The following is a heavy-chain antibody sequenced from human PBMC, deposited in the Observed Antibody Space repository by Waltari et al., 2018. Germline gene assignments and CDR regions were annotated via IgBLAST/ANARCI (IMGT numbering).Heavy chain of an antibody. J-gene: IGHJ4*02. CDR3: AKDNDLLGALGDSVPFDY. Sequence: EVQLVESGGGLVQPGRSLRLSCAASGFTFDDYAMHWVRQAPGKGLEWVSGISWNSGSIGYADSVKGRFTISRDNAKNSLYLQMNSLRAEDTALYYCAKDNDLLGALGDSVPFDYWGQGTLVTVSS. D-gene: IGHD1-26*01. CDR1: GFTFDDYA. CDR2: ISWNSGSI. V-gene: IGHV3-9*01.